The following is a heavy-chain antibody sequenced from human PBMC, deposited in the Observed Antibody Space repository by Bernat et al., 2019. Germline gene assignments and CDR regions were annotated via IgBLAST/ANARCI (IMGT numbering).Heavy chain of an antibody. Sequence: QVQLVESGGGLVKPGGSLRLSCAASGFTFSDYYMSWIRQAPGKGLEWVSYISSSSSYTNYADSVKGRFTISRDNAKNSLYLQMNSLRAEDADVYDCGGGVWFGELFRYGMDVWGQGTTVTVSS. V-gene: IGHV3-11*05. D-gene: IGHD3-10*01. CDR1: GFTFSDYY. CDR3: GGGVWFGELFRYGMDV. CDR2: ISSSSSYT. J-gene: IGHJ6*02.